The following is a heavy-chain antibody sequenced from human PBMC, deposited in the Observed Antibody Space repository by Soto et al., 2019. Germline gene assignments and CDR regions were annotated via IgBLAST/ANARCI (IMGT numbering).Heavy chain of an antibody. CDR3: ARDVRSYDSSGYYYGAFDI. Sequence: GSLRLSCAASGFTVSSNYMSWVRQAPGKGLEWVSVIYSGGSTYYADSVKGRFTISRHNSKNTLYLQMNSLRAEDTAVYYCARDVRSYDSSGYYYGAFDIWGQGTMVTVSS. D-gene: IGHD3-22*01. CDR2: IYSGGST. V-gene: IGHV3-53*04. CDR1: GFTVSSNY. J-gene: IGHJ3*02.